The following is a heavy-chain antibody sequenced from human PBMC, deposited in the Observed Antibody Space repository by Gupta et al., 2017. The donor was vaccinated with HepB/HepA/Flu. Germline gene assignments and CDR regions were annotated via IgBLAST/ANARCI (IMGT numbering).Heavy chain of an antibody. D-gene: IGHD6-13*01. CDR3: AREIAAAGDDAFDI. Sequence: ASGYTFTGYYMHWVRQAPGQGLEWMGWINPNSGGTNYAQKFQGWVTMTRDTSISTAYMELSRLRSDDTAVYYCAREIAAAGDDAFDIWGQGTMVTVSS. CDR1: GYTFTGYY. J-gene: IGHJ3*02. V-gene: IGHV1-2*04. CDR2: INPNSGGT.